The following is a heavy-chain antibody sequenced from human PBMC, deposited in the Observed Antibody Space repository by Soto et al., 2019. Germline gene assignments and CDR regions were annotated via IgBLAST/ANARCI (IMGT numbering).Heavy chain of an antibody. CDR2: IKPDSGGT. J-gene: IGHJ6*01. Sequence: AASVEVSCKASGYIFTGFYIHWVRQAPGKGLEWMGGIKPDSGGTDYAEKFQGRVTMTRDTSINTAYMELSRLRHDDTAVYYCARLKGLFDSLDHIWEGHYNNGLDCWEQGTRVAFAS. V-gene: IGHV1-2*02. CDR1: GYIFTGFY. D-gene: IGHD3-22*01. CDR3: ARLKGLFDSLDHIWEGHYNNGLDC.